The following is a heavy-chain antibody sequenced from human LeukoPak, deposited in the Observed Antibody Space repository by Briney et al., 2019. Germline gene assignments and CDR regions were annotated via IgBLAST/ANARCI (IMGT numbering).Heavy chain of an antibody. CDR3: ARDGYGNNYMDV. D-gene: IGHD1/OR15-1a*01. CDR1: GITLSRNF. Sequence: GSLKLSCAASGITLSRNFMSWVRPAPGQGLERVSGIYSGGTTYYSDSVKGRFTISRDNPRNTLYLQMNSLRAEDTAVYYCARDGYGNNYMDVWGKGTRVTVSS. CDR2: IYSGGTT. J-gene: IGHJ6*03. V-gene: IGHV3-53*01.